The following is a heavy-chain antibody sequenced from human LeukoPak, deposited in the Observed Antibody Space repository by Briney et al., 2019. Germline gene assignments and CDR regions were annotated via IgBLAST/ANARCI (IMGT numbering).Heavy chain of an antibody. D-gene: IGHD3-10*01. Sequence: GGSLRLSCAASGFTFSNAWMNWVRQAPGKGLEWVGRILSKTSGGTTDYATPVKGRFTISRDDSKNMLYLHMNSLQIEDTAVYYCADYYASGSYPPWGQGTLVTVSS. CDR2: ILSKTSGGTT. J-gene: IGHJ5*02. V-gene: IGHV3-15*07. CDR1: GFTFSNAW. CDR3: ADYYASGSYPP.